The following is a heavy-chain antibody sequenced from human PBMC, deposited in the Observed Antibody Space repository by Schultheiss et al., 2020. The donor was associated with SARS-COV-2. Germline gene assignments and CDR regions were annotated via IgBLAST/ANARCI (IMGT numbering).Heavy chain of an antibody. Sequence: GGSLRLSCAASGFTFSSYAMHWVRQAPGKGLEWVAVISYDGSNKYYADSVKGRFTISRDNSKNTLYLQMNSLRAEDTAVYYCAKAEAPQDYYYYGMDVWGQGTTVTVSS. V-gene: IGHV3-30-3*01. J-gene: IGHJ6*02. CDR3: AKAEAPQDYYYYGMDV. CDR2: ISYDGSNK. D-gene: IGHD1-14*01. CDR1: GFTFSSYA.